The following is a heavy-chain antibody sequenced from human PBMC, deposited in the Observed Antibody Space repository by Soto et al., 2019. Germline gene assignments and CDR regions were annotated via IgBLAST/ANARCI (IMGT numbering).Heavy chain of an antibody. D-gene: IGHD3-9*01. J-gene: IGHJ6*02. CDR1: GGSFSGYY. Sequence: LSLTCAVYGGSFSGYYWSWIRQPPGKGLEWIGEINHSGSTNYNPSLKSRVTISVDTSKNQFSLKLSSVTAADTAVYYCARSSPLRYFDWLSSGNYYYYGMDVWGQGTTVTVSS. CDR2: INHSGST. V-gene: IGHV4-34*01. CDR3: ARSSPLRYFDWLSSGNYYYYGMDV.